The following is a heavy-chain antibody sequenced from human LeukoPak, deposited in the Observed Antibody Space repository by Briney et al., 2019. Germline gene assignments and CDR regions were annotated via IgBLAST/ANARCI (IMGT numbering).Heavy chain of an antibody. D-gene: IGHD3-22*01. CDR1: GFTFSTYN. CDR3: ARGGYYYDSSGYPFDF. V-gene: IGHV3-48*01. Sequence: GGSLRLSCAASGFTFSTYNMIWVRQPPGKGLEWISYISKSSSTIYYADSVKGRFTISRDNAKNSLYLQMNSLRAGDTAVYYCARGGYYYDSSGYPFDFWGQGTLVTVSS. J-gene: IGHJ4*02. CDR2: ISKSSSTI.